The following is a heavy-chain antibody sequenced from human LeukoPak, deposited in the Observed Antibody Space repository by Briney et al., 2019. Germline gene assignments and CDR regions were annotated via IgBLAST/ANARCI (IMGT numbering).Heavy chain of an antibody. CDR1: GFTFSNYA. V-gene: IGHV3-23*01. Sequence: PGGSLRLSCAASGFTFSNYAMSWVRQAPGKGLEWVSAISGSGGSTYYADSVKGRFTISRDNSKNTLYLQMNSLRAEDTAVYYCAKARDCGGDCYKYFQHWGQGTLVTVSS. J-gene: IGHJ1*01. CDR3: AKARDCGGDCYKYFQH. CDR2: ISGSGGST. D-gene: IGHD2-21*01.